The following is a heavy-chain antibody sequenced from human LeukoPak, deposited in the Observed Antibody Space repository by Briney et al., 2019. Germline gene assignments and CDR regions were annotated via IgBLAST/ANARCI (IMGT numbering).Heavy chain of an antibody. CDR1: GFTFSSYG. CDR2: IWNDASHD. V-gene: IGHV3-33*01. Sequence: PGGSLRLSCAASGFTFSSYGMHWVRQAPGKGLEWVAVIWNDASHDNYVDSVKGRFTISRDNSKNTLYLQMNSLRAEDTAVYYCATAARAAMVFVRWGQGTLVTVSS. CDR3: ATAARAAMVFVR. D-gene: IGHD5-18*01. J-gene: IGHJ4*02.